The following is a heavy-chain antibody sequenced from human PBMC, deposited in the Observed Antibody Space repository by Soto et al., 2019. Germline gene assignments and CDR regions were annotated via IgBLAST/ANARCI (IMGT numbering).Heavy chain of an antibody. Sequence: QVQLAQSGAEVKKPGASVKVSCKASGYPFTSYYLHWVRQAPGQGPEWMGRIKVSDGSTRYAQNFQVRVTMTRDTSTTTVYMELSPLRSDDTAVYYCAREAAVAGTACDHWGQGTLVTVSS. J-gene: IGHJ4*02. D-gene: IGHD6-19*01. CDR2: IKVSDGST. V-gene: IGHV1-46*01. CDR1: GYPFTSYY. CDR3: AREAAVAGTACDH.